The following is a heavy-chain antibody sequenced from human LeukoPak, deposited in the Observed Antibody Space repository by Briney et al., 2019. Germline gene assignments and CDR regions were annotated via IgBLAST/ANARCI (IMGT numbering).Heavy chain of an antibody. D-gene: IGHD3-10*01. CDR2: VEPEDGET. CDR1: GYTLTELS. J-gene: IGHJ4*02. CDR3: ATNGPRLLWFGELSGGDY. Sequence: ASVKVSCKVSGYTLTELSMHWMRQAPGKGLEWMGGVEPEDGETIYAQKFQGRVTMTEDTSTDTAYMELSSLRSEDTAVYYCATNGPRLLWFGELSGGDYWGQGTLVTVSS. V-gene: IGHV1-24*01.